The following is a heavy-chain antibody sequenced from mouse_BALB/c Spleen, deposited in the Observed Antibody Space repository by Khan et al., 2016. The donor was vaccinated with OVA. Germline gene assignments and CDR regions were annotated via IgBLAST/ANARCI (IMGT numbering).Heavy chain of an antibody. CDR3: ATSYFYGYYFDY. CDR2: ISGDSNTI. V-gene: IGHV5-17*02. CDR1: GFTFNSYG. J-gene: IGHJ2*01. Sequence: DVMLVESGGGLVQPGGSRKLSCAASGFTFNSYGMHWVRQAPEKGLEWVAYISGDSNTIYYADTVKGRFIISRDNPKNTLFLQMTSLMSEDTALYYFATSYFYGYYFDYWGPGTTLTVS. D-gene: IGHD1-1*01.